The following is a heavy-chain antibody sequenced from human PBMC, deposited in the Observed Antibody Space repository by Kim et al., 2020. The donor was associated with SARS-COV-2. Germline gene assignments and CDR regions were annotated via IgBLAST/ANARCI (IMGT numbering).Heavy chain of an antibody. J-gene: IGHJ6*03. V-gene: IGHV4-59*08. Sequence: SETLSLTCTVSGDSISNYYWSWIRQPPGKGLEWIGYVHSSGSTNYVPSFKSRVTMSVDTSKNQFSLKLTSVTAADTAVYFCARQSNYMDVWGKGTMVTVSS. CDR1: GDSISNYY. CDR3: ARQSNYMDV. CDR2: VHSSGST.